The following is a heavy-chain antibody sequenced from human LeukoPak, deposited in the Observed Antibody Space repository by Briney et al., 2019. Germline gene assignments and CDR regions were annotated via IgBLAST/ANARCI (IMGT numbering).Heavy chain of an antibody. V-gene: IGHV3-30*02. CDR3: AREGGTVVIGRFDC. CDR2: IQTDGRDK. Sequence: PGGSLRLSCAASGIDFRASGMHWVRQAPGMGLEWVTFIQTDGRDKYYAASVAGRFTISRDNSKNTVYLNMNNLRPDDTALYYCAREGGTVVIGRFDCWGQGTLVTVSS. CDR1: GIDFRASG. D-gene: IGHD2-2*01. J-gene: IGHJ4*02.